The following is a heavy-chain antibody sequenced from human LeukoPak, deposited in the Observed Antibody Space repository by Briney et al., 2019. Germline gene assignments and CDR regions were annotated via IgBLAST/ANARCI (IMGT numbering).Heavy chain of an antibody. CDR3: ARGGMDVMNTGLWKPLEF. CDR1: GYIFTAYY. J-gene: IGHJ4*02. CDR2: INPNNDYT. D-gene: IGHD5-18*01. V-gene: IGHV1-2*02. Sequence: ASLKVSCKASGYIFTAYYIHWVRQAPGQGLEWMGWINPNNDYTNYAQDLQGRVTLTRDMSITTAYMEVNRLRSDDTAVYYCARGGMDVMNTGLWKPLEFWGQGTLVTVSS.